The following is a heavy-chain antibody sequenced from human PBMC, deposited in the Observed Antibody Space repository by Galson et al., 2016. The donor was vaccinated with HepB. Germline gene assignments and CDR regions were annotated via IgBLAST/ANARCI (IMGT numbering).Heavy chain of an antibody. CDR1: GFTFSNYA. CDR2: IFSSGRGT. D-gene: IGHD4-17*01. V-gene: IGHV3-23*05. CDR3: AKRKSFDSGSLDY. Sequence: SLRLSCAASGFTFSNYAMTWVRQAPGKGLEWVSTIFSSGRGTYYADSVKGRFTMSRDNSKNTLFLQMNGLRAEEPAIYFCAKRKSFDSGSLDYWGQGALVTVSA. J-gene: IGHJ4*02.